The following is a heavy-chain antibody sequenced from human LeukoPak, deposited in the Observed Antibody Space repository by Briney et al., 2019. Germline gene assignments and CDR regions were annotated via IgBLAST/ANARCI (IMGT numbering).Heavy chain of an antibody. CDR2: INPHSGDT. D-gene: IGHD6-19*01. CDR3: ARAVTGTGGLDY. J-gene: IGHJ4*02. CDR1: GYTFIGYY. V-gene: IGHV1-2*02. Sequence: ASVKVSCKSSGYTFIGYYMYWVRQAPGQGLEWMGWINPHSGDTRYAQKFQGRVTMTRDTSINTAYMELSSLRSDDTAVYYCARAVTGTGGLDYWGQGTLVTVSS.